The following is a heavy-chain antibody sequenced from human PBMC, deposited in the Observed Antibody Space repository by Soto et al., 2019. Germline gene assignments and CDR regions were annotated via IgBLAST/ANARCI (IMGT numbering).Heavy chain of an antibody. CDR3: ARFLDGLYYDILTGYGTFDAFDI. D-gene: IGHD3-9*01. Sequence: SETLSLTCTVSGGSISSSSYYWGWIRQPPGKGLEWIGSIYYSGSTYYNPSLKSRVTISVDTSKNQFSLKLSSVTAADTAVYYCARFLDGLYYDILTGYGTFDAFDIWGQGTMVTVSS. CDR1: GGSISSSSYY. V-gene: IGHV4-39*01. CDR2: IYYSGST. J-gene: IGHJ3*02.